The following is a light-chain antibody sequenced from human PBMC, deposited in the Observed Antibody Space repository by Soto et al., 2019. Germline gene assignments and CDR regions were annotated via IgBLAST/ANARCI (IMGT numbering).Light chain of an antibody. CDR1: SSDVGDYNY. Sequence: QSVLTQPASVSGSPGQSITISCTGTSSDVGDYNYVSWYQQHPGKAPKFMIYDVSIRPSGASNRFSGSKSGNTASLTISGLQAEDEADYYCSSYTSSSRYVFGTGTKVTVL. V-gene: IGLV2-14*01. CDR3: SSYTSSSRYV. CDR2: DVS. J-gene: IGLJ1*01.